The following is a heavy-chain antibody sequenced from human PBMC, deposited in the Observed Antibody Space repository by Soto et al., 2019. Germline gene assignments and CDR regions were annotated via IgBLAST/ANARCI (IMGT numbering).Heavy chain of an antibody. CDR1: GFTFKSYA. D-gene: IGHD2-15*01. Sequence: PGGSLRLSCVVSGFTFKSYAMSWVRQAPGKGLEWVSAIGGSGGDTFYKDSVKGRFTISRDNSKNTLYLQMSRLRAEDTAVYYCARDPIVDVPAYYYGMDVWGQGTTVTVSS. J-gene: IGHJ6*02. CDR3: ARDPIVDVPAYYYGMDV. CDR2: IGGSGGDT. V-gene: IGHV3-23*01.